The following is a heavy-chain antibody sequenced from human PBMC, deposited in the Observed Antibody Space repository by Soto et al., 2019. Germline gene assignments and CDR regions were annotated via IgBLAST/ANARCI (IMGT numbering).Heavy chain of an antibody. V-gene: IGHV1-8*01. CDR1: GYTFTSYD. J-gene: IGHJ3*02. CDR2: MNPNSGNT. CDR3: ASYDSSLSAFDI. D-gene: IGHD3-22*01. Sequence: ASVKVSCKASGYTFTSYDINWVRQATGQGLEWMGWMNPNSGNTGYVQKFQGRVTMTRNTSISTAYMELSSLRSEDTAVYYCASYDSSLSAFDIWGQGTMVTVSS.